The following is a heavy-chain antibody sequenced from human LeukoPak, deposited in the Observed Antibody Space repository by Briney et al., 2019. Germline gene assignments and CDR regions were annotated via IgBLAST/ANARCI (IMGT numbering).Heavy chain of an antibody. D-gene: IGHD3-22*01. Sequence: PGGSLRLSCAASGFTFSSYSMNWVRQAPGKGLEWVSSISSSSSYIYYADSVKGRFTISRDNAKNSLYLQMNSLRAEDTAVYYCARDNPKKYYDSSGYQVGSDYWGQGTLVTVSS. CDR1: GFTFSSYS. J-gene: IGHJ4*02. V-gene: IGHV3-21*01. CDR3: ARDNPKKYYDSSGYQVGSDY. CDR2: ISSSSSYI.